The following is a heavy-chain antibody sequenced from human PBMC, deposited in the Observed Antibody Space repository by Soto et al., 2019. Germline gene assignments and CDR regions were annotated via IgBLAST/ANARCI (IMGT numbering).Heavy chain of an antibody. CDR3: AKGGGEVAGDYPLDY. CDR1: GFTFDDYA. J-gene: IGHJ4*02. CDR2: ISWNSGSI. D-gene: IGHD6-19*01. Sequence: EVQLVESGGGLVQPGRSLRLSCAASGFTFDDYAMHWVRQAPGKGLEWVSGISWNSGSIGYADSVKDRFTISRDNAKNSVYLQMNGLRAEDTALYSCAKGGGEVAGDYPLDYWGQGTLVTVSS. V-gene: IGHV3-9*01.